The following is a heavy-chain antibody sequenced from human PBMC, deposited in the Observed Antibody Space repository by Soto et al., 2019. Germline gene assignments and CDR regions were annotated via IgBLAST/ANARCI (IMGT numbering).Heavy chain of an antibody. CDR2: IVVGSGNT. Sequence: QMQLVQSGPEVKKPGTSVKVSCKASGFTFTSSAMQWVRQARGQRLEWIGGIVVGSGNTNYAQKFQERVSITRDMSTRTAFMELSSLRSEDTAVYYCAAGVPYDGNFDIWGQGTMVTVSS. J-gene: IGHJ3*02. D-gene: IGHD5-12*01. CDR3: AAGVPYDGNFDI. V-gene: IGHV1-58*02. CDR1: GFTFTSSA.